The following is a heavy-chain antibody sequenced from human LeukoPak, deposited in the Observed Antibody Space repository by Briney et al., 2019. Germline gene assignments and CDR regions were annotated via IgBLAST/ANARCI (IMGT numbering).Heavy chain of an antibody. CDR3: ARRPLDYYDSSGWNYYFDY. D-gene: IGHD3-22*01. J-gene: IGHJ4*02. CDR1: GDSISTGTYY. Sequence: SETLSLTCTVSGDSISTGTYYWSWIRQPAGKGLEWIGQIMIGGNTDYNPSLKSRLTISLDTSKNQFSLKLTSVTAADTAVYYCARRPLDYYDSSGWNYYFDYWGQGTLVTVSS. V-gene: IGHV4-61*09. CDR2: IMIGGNT.